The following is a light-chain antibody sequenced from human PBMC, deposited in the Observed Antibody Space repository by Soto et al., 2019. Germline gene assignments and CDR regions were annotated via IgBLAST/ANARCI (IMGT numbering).Light chain of an antibody. CDR2: DAS. J-gene: IGKJ5*01. CDR1: QSVKTF. Sequence: EILLTQSPSSLSLSPGDRATLSCRASQSVKTFLVWYQQRPGQAPRLLIYDASNMAAGIPSRFSGSGCGTDFSLTISSREPQDDAVYYCQQRSNWRPITFGQGTRLEIK. CDR3: QQRSNWRPIT. V-gene: IGKV3-11*01.